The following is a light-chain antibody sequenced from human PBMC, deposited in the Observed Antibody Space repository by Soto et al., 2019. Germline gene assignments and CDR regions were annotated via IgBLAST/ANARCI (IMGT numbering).Light chain of an antibody. CDR3: QQYEDYPLT. CDR2: DAS. Sequence: DIQMTQSPSTLSASVGDRVTITCRASQTVGSWLAWYQQKPGTAPKFLIYDASTLESGVPSRFSGSGSGTEFTLTISSLQPDDFATYYCQQYEDYPLTFGGGTKVEIK. J-gene: IGKJ4*01. CDR1: QTVGSW. V-gene: IGKV1-5*01.